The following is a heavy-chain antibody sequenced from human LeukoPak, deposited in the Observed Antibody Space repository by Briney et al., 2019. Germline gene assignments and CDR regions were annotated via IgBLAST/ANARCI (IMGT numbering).Heavy chain of an antibody. Sequence: SDTLSLTCAVSGRSMSSSHWWSLVRQSPDKGLEWIGEIDHSGKTNYNASLKSRVTVSVDKSKNTFSLKMTSVTAADTAIYYCATDYFKYNDGSGPFEYWGQGTLVTVST. CDR1: GRSMSSSHW. J-gene: IGHJ4*02. CDR2: IDHSGKT. CDR3: ATDYFKYNDGSGPFEY. D-gene: IGHD3-22*01. V-gene: IGHV4-4*02.